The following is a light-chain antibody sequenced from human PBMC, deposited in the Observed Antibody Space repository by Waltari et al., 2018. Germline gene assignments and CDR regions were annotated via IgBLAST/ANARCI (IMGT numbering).Light chain of an antibody. CDR1: HSISRY. Sequence: DIVLTQSPGTPSLFPGDRATLSCSARHSISRYLAWYQQKPGQAPRLLIYAASSRDTGVPDRFSGSGSGTDFSLTISRLEPEDFAVYYCQNHERLPAMFGQGTKVEIK. CDR2: AAS. CDR3: QNHERLPAM. V-gene: IGKV3-20*01. J-gene: IGKJ1*01.